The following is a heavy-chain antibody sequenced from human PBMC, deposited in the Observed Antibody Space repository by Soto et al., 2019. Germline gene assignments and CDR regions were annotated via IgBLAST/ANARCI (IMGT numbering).Heavy chain of an antibody. D-gene: IGHD3-10*01. CDR2: MNPNSGNT. J-gene: IGHJ6*03. CDR1: GYTFTSYD. V-gene: IGHV1-8*01. Sequence: ASVKVSCKASGYTFTSYDINWVRQATGQGLEWMGWMNPNSGNTGYAQKFQGRVTMTRNTSISTAYMELSSLRSEDTAVYYCAREGEIPYGSGSTYYYMDVWGKGTTVTVSS. CDR3: AREGEIPYGSGSTYYYMDV.